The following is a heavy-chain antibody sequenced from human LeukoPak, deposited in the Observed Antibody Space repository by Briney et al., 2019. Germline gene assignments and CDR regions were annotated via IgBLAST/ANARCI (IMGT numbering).Heavy chain of an antibody. CDR1: GGSISSGGYY. D-gene: IGHD3-22*01. CDR2: IYYSGST. Sequence: SETLSLTCTVSGGSISSGGYYWSWIRQPPGKGLEWIGYIYYSGSTNYNPSLKSRVTISVDTSKNQFSLKLSSVTAADTAVYYCARDGRHDYYDSSGYYSWGMDVWGQGTTVTVSS. CDR3: ARDGRHDYYDSSGYYSWGMDV. V-gene: IGHV4-61*08. J-gene: IGHJ6*02.